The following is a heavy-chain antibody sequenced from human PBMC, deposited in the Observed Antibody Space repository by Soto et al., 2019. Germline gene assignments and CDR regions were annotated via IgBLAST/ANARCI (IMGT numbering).Heavy chain of an antibody. J-gene: IGHJ4*02. Sequence: ASVKVSCKVSGYTLTELSMHWVRQAPGKGLEWMGGFDPEDGETIYAQKFQGRVTMTEDTSTDTAYMELSSLRSEDTAVYYCAANPSMVRGVIIALDDWGQGTLVPVSS. CDR2: FDPEDGET. CDR3: AANPSMVRGVIIALDD. D-gene: IGHD3-10*01. V-gene: IGHV1-24*01. CDR1: GYTLTELS.